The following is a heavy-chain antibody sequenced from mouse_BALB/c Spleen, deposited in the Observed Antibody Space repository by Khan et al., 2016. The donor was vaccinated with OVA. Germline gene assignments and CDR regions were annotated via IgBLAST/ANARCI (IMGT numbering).Heavy chain of an antibody. V-gene: IGHV1-4*01. Sequence: VELVESGAELARPGASVRMSCKASGYTFTSNTMHWVKQRPGQGLEWIGYINPRSGYTNYNQNFKDKATLTADKSSSTAYMQLSSLTSEDSALYYCARRTTGYTMDYWGQGTSVTVSS. CDR3: ARRTTGYTMDY. CDR1: GYTFTSNT. J-gene: IGHJ4*01. CDR2: INPRSGYT. D-gene: IGHD2-14*01.